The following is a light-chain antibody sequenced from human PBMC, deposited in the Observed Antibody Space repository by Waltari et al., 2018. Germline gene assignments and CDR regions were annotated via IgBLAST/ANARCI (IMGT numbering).Light chain of an antibody. CDR1: ALSKKY. V-gene: IGLV3-10*01. Sequence: SYELTQPPSVSVSPGQTARITCSGDALSKKYAYWYQQKSGQAPVLDIHEDIKRPTGIPERFSGSSAGTTATLTISGAHVDDEADYYCYSTDFSGHDRVFGGGTKLTIL. J-gene: IGLJ3*02. CDR2: EDI. CDR3: YSTDFSGHDRV.